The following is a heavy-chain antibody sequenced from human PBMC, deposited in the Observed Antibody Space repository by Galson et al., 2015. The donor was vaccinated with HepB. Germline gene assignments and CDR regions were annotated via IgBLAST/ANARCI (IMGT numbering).Heavy chain of an antibody. D-gene: IGHD3-3*01. CDR3: ARSLYDFWSGYSPFLYYYYYMDV. Sequence: SVKVSCKASGYTFTSYGISWVRQAPGQGLEWMGWISAYNGNTNYAQKLQGRVTMTTDTSTSTAYMELRSLRSDDTAVYYCARSLYDFWSGYSPFLYYYYYMDVWGKGTTVTVSS. CDR2: ISAYNGNT. J-gene: IGHJ6*03. V-gene: IGHV1-18*01. CDR1: GYTFTSYG.